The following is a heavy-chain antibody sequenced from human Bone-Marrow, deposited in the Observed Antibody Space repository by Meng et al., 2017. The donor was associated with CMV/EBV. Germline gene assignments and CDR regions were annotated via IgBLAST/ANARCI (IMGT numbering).Heavy chain of an antibody. CDR2: IKQDGSEK. Sequence: FSFSSYWMNWVRQAPGKGLEWVANIKQDGSEKCYVDSVRGRFTISRENAKNSLYLQMNSLRAEDTAVYYCAKVPDLGSGYGPPYFDYWGQGTLVTVSS. CDR1: FSFSSYW. CDR3: AKVPDLGSGYGPPYFDY. J-gene: IGHJ4*02. D-gene: IGHD3-3*01. V-gene: IGHV3-7*04.